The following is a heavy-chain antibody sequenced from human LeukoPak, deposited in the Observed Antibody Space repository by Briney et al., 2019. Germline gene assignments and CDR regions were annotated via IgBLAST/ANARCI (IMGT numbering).Heavy chain of an antibody. J-gene: IGHJ4*02. Sequence: PSGTLSLTCAVSGGSISSSNWWSWVRQPPGKGLEWIGEIYHSGSTNYNPSLKSRVTISVDKSKNQFSLKLSSVTAADTAVYYCARVTNGGIAVWFDYWGQGTLVAVSS. CDR3: ARVTNGGIAVWFDY. V-gene: IGHV4-4*02. D-gene: IGHD6-19*01. CDR1: GGSISSSNW. CDR2: IYHSGST.